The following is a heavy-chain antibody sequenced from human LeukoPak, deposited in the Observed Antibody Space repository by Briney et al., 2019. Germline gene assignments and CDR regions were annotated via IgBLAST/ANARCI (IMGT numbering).Heavy chain of an antibody. CDR3: ARDAVSGWSDFDY. Sequence: PGGSLRLSCAASGFTVSAYSMSWVRQAPGKGLECVSVFYAGGHTYYPDSVKGRFTVSRDTSKNTVYLQMNSLRAEDTAVYYCARDAVSGWSDFDYWGQGTLVTVSS. D-gene: IGHD6-19*01. J-gene: IGHJ4*02. CDR2: FYAGGHT. V-gene: IGHV3-66*01. CDR1: GFTVSAYS.